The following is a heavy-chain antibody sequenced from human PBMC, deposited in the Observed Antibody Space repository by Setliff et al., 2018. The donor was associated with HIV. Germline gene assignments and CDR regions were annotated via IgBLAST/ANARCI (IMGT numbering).Heavy chain of an antibody. CDR3: ARDLFTRGDSSAAY. Sequence: ASVKVSCNASGCSFTAYTMHWVRLAPGHGLEWVGGMIPVLGVAEFAQKFRGRVTITADKSTRTVDMELSRLRSEDTAIYYCARDLFTRGDSSAAYWGQGSRVTVTS. CDR2: MIPVLGVA. J-gene: IGHJ4*02. D-gene: IGHD2-21*01. CDR1: GCSFTAYT. V-gene: IGHV1-69*10.